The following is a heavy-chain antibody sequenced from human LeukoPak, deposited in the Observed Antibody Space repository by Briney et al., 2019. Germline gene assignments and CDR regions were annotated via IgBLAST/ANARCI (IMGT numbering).Heavy chain of an antibody. CDR3: AKDVGYNSSGDDAFDI. J-gene: IGHJ3*02. D-gene: IGHD3-22*01. CDR1: GYTFTSYG. Sequence: ASVKVSCKASGYTFTSYGISWVRQAPGQGLEWMGWISAYNGNTNYAQKFQGRLTMTTDTSTSTAYMELRSLRSDDTAVYYCAKDVGYNSSGDDAFDIWGQGTMVTVSS. V-gene: IGHV1-18*01. CDR2: ISAYNGNT.